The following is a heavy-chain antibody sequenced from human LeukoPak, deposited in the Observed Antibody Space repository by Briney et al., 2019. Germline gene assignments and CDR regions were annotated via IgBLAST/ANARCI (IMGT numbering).Heavy chain of an antibody. CDR2: MHHSGAI. CDR1: GGSISSNNHH. Sequence: SETLSLTCSVSGGSISSNNHHWDWIRQPPGNGLEWIGRMHHSGAIYYNSSLQSRLTLSVDMSKNQFSLNLTSVTAADTAVYYCARRDNSFDPWGPGTMVTVSS. CDR3: ARRDNSFDP. J-gene: IGHJ5*02. V-gene: IGHV4-39*01.